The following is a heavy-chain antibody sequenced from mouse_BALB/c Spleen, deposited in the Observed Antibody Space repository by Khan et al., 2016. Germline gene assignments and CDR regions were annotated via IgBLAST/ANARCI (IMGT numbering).Heavy chain of an antibody. J-gene: IGHJ4*01. D-gene: IGHD1-2*01. Sequence: QVQLKESGPGLVAPSQSLSITCTVSGFSLTSYGVHWVRQPPGKGLEWLGVIWAGGSTNYNSALMSRLSISKDNSKSQAFLKMDCLQTANPAMYYCPSAFHYYCLYAMDYWAQGTSVTVSS. V-gene: IGHV2-9*02. CDR3: PSAFHYYCLYAMDY. CDR1: GFSLTSYG. CDR2: IWAGGST.